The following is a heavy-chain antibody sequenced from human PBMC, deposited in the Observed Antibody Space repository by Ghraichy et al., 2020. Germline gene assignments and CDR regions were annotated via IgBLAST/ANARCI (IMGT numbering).Heavy chain of an antibody. V-gene: IGHV4-34*01. J-gene: IGHJ4*02. Sequence: SENLSLTCAVYGGSFSGYYWSWIRQPPGKGLEWIGEINHSGSTNYNPSLKSRVTISVDTSKSQFSLKLTSVTAADTAVYYCARSTTVITFDYWGQGTLVTVSS. CDR1: GGSFSGYY. D-gene: IGHD4-11*01. CDR2: INHSGST. CDR3: ARSTTVITFDY.